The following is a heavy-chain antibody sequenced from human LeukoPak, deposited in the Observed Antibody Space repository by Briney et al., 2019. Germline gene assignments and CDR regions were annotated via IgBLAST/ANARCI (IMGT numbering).Heavy chain of an antibody. CDR2: ISYDGSNK. D-gene: IGHD3-22*01. CDR1: GFTFSSYG. CDR3: AKERSYYDSSGYFYYYGMDV. V-gene: IGHV3-30*18. Sequence: PGRSLRLSCAASGFTFSSYGMHWVRQAPGKGLEWVAVISYDGSNKYYADSVKGRFTISRDNSKNTLYLQMNSLRAEDTAVYYCAKERSYYDSSGYFYYYGMDVWGQGTTVTVSS. J-gene: IGHJ6*02.